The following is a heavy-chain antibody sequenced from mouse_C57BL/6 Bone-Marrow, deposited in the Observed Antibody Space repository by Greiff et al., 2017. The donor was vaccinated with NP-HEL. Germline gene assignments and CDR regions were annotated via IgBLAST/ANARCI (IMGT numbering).Heavy chain of an antibody. J-gene: IGHJ3*01. CDR1: GYAFSSSW. CDR3: ARQLRLREAWFAY. D-gene: IGHD3-2*02. CDR2: IYPGDGDT. V-gene: IGHV1-82*01. Sequence: VQLKQSGPELVKPGASVKISCKASGYAFSSSWMNWVKQRPGKGLEWIGRIYPGDGDTNYNGKFKGKATLTADKSSSTAYMQLSSLTSEDSAVYFCARQLRLREAWFAYWGQGTLVTVSA.